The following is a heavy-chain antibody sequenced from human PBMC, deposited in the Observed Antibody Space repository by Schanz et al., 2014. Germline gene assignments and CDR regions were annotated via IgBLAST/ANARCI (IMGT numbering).Heavy chain of an antibody. D-gene: IGHD3-10*01. CDR2: ISSGGNP. V-gene: IGHV3-23*01. CDR3: AKGRFGELSAFDI. J-gene: IGHJ3*02. Sequence: EVHLLDSGGGLVQPGGSLRLSCAASGFTFSSYAMSWVRQAPGKGLEWVSSISSGGNPYYANSVKGRFGISRDNSKNTLYLQMNSLRAEDTAVYYCAKGRFGELSAFDIWGQGTMVTVSS. CDR1: GFTFSSYA.